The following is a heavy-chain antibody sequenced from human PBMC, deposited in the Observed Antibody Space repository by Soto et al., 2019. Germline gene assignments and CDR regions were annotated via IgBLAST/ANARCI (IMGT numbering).Heavy chain of an antibody. CDR2: LSGNSGTT. J-gene: IGHJ4*02. V-gene: IGHV3-23*01. CDR1: GFTFSTYA. D-gene: IGHD3-3*01. Sequence: VQLLESGGGLVQPGGSLRLSCAASGFTFSTYAMVWVRQAPGKGLEWVSALSGNSGTTYSADSVKGRFTISRDNSRNTLYLQMSSLRADDTALYYCAKGSKFTIFSPNDYWGQGTLVTVSS. CDR3: AKGSKFTIFSPNDY.